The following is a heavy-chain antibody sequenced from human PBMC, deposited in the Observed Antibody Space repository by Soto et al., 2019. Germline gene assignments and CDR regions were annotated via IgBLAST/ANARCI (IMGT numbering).Heavy chain of an antibody. D-gene: IGHD4-4*01. Sequence: SETLSLTCTVSGGSISGYSWGWIRQPPGKGLEWVGYIYSSGSTNYNPSLKSRVTISVDKSKNQFSLKLSSVTAADTAVYYCARYSVTGLGNYYMDAWGKGTTVTVSS. V-gene: IGHV4-59*08. J-gene: IGHJ6*03. CDR3: ARYSVTGLGNYYMDA. CDR1: GGSISGYS. CDR2: IYSSGST.